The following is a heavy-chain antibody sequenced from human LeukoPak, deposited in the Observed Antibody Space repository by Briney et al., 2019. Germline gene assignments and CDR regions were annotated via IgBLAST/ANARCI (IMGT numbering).Heavy chain of an antibody. D-gene: IGHD3-10*01. V-gene: IGHV1-46*01. CDR3: ASIDYYGSGSYYNGGVD. Sequence: ASVKVSCKASGYTFTTYYMHWVRQAPGQGLEWMGIINPSGGSTNYAQKFQGRVTMTRDTSTSTVYMELSSLRSEDTAVYYCASIDYYGSGSYYNGGVDWGQGTLVTVSS. CDR1: GYTFTTYY. CDR2: INPSGGST. J-gene: IGHJ4*02.